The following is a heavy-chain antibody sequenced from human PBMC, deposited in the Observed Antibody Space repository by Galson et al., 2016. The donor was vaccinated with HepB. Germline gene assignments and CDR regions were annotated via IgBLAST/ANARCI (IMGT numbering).Heavy chain of an antibody. V-gene: IGHV1-69*04. CDR3: AHGRGWSEGSWFDP. J-gene: IGHJ5*02. Sequence: SVKVSCKAFGGTFSSNGISWVRQAPRQGLEWMGRIVPVLGIVTYAQKFQSRVTISADKLTSTAYMELSSLTSEDTAVYYCAHGRGWSEGSWFDPWGQGTPVIVSS. D-gene: IGHD6-19*01. CDR2: IVPVLGIV. CDR1: GGTFSSNG.